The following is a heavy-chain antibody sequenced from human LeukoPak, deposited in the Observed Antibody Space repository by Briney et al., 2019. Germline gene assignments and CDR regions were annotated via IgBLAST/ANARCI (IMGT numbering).Heavy chain of an antibody. CDR2: IIPILGIA. J-gene: IGHJ6*02. V-gene: IGHV1-69*04. Sequence: SVRVSCKASGGTFSSYAISWVRQAPGQGLEWMGRIIPILGIANYAQKFQGRVTITADKSTSTAYMELSRLRSEDTAVYYCASPFIVGATKGDYYYGMDVWGQGTTVTVSS. CDR1: GGTFSSYA. D-gene: IGHD1-26*01. CDR3: ASPFIVGATKGDYYYGMDV.